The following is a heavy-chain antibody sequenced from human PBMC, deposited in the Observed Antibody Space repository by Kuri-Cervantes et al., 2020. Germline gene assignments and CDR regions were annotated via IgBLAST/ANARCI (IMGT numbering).Heavy chain of an antibody. Sequence: ASVKVSCKASGYTFTGYYMHWVRQAPGQGLEWMGWINPNSGGTNYAQKFQGWVTMTRDTSISTAYMELSRLRSDDTAVYYCARDVQMVASSSWGDAFDIWGQGTMVTDSS. CDR3: ARDVQMVASSSWGDAFDI. J-gene: IGHJ3*02. CDR2: INPNSGGT. V-gene: IGHV1-2*04. D-gene: IGHD6-13*01. CDR1: GYTFTGYY.